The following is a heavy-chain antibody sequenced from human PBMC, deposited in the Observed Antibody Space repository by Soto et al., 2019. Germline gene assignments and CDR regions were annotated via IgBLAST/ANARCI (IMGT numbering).Heavy chain of an antibody. J-gene: IGHJ6*02. V-gene: IGHV1-69*01. CDR3: ARRELGSSAPYYYYYGMDV. CDR1: GGTFSSYA. Sequence: QVQLVQSGAEVKKPGSSVKVSCKASGGTFSSYAISWVRQAPGQGLEWMGGIIPIFGTANYAQKFQGRVTITADESTSTAYMELSSLRSEDTAVYYCARRELGSSAPYYYYYGMDVWGQGPTVTVSS. CDR2: IIPIFGTA. D-gene: IGHD3-10*01.